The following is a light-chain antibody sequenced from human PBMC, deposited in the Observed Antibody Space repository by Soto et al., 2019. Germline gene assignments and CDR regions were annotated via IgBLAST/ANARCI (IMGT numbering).Light chain of an antibody. Sequence: QSVLTQPASVSGSPGQSITISCTGTSSDVGGYNLVSWYQQHPGKAPKLMIYEGSKRPSGISGRFSGSKSGYTASLTISGLQAEDEADYYCCSYAGSGTGVFGGGTKLTVL. CDR1: SSDVGGYNL. CDR3: CSYAGSGTGV. CDR2: EGS. J-gene: IGLJ2*01. V-gene: IGLV2-23*01.